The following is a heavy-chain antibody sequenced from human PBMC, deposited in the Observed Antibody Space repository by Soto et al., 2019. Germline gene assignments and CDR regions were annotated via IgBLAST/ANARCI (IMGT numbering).Heavy chain of an antibody. CDR2: SVPFFVTS. D-gene: IGHD6-6*01. V-gene: IGHV1-69*13. CDR1: KGTFTSSA. Sequence: SVTVSSFSSKGTFTSSAISSVRQAPGQGLEWMGGSVPFFVTSNVAQKFQGRVTITADESTSTAYTELSSLPSEGTAGYYCERARAARTFSYPDYYYSGMEVWGQGTTVNVSS. CDR3: ERARAARTFSYPDYYYSGMEV. J-gene: IGHJ6*02.